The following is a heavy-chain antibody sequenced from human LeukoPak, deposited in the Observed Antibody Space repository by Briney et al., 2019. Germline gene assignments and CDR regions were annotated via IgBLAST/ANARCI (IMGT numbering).Heavy chain of an antibody. CDR2: INQDGSEK. D-gene: IGHD3-16*01. V-gene: IGHV3-7*05. Sequence: PEGSLRLSCAASRFTFSSHWMNWVRQAPGKGLEWVANINQDGSEKYYVDSVKGRFTISRDNAKNSLYLQMNSLGAEDTAVYYCARDATPDGIIFDYWGQGTLVTVSS. CDR1: RFTFSSHW. CDR3: ARDATPDGIIFDY. J-gene: IGHJ4*02.